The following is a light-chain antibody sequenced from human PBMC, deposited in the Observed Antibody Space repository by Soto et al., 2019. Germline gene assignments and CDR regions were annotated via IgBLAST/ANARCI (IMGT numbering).Light chain of an antibody. V-gene: IGLV1-47*01. Sequence: QSVLTQPPSASGTPGQRVTISCSGSSSDIGSSYVYWYHQFPGTAPKLLIYRNDQRPSGVPDRFSASKSGTSASLAINGLRSEDEADYYCAAWHGSLSGWVFGGGTKLTVL. CDR3: AAWHGSLSGWV. J-gene: IGLJ3*02. CDR2: RND. CDR1: SSDIGSSY.